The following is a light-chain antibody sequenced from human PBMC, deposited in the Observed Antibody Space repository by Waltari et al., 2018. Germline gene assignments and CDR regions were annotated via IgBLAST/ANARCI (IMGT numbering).Light chain of an antibody. Sequence: DIVMTQSPASLAVSLGGRSTINCTSSQSVLYSSNNKNYLAWYQQKPGQPPKLLIYWASTRESGVPDRFSGSGSGTYFTLIISSLQAEDVAVYYCQQYYRTPLTFGGGTKVEIK. V-gene: IGKV4-1*01. CDR1: QSVLYSSNNKNY. CDR3: QQYYRTPLT. CDR2: WAS. J-gene: IGKJ4*01.